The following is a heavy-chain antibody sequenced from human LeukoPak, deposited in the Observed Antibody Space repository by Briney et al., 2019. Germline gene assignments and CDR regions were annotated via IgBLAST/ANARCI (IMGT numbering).Heavy chain of an antibody. CDR3: ARVPYYYGSGSSDY. V-gene: IGHV3-48*02. D-gene: IGHD3-10*01. J-gene: IGHJ4*02. CDR2: ISSSSTI. Sequence: GGSLRLSCAASGFTFSSYSMNWVRQAPGKGLEWVSYISSSSTIYYADSVKGRFTISRDNAKNSLYLQMNSLRDEDTAVYYCARVPYYYGSGSSDYWGQGTLVTVSS. CDR1: GFTFSSYS.